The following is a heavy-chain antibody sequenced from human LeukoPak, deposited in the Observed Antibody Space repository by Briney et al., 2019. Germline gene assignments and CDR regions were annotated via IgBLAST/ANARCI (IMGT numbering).Heavy chain of an antibody. J-gene: IGHJ5*02. Sequence: GGSLRLSCAASGFTVSSNYMTWVRQAPGKGLEWVSSISSTSACIHYAESVKGRFTISRDNIDNVVYLQMNSLGAEDTAVYYCARVAVAGPTGWFDPWGQGTLVTVSS. CDR2: ISSTSACI. CDR3: ARVAVAGPTGWFDP. V-gene: IGHV3-21*01. CDR1: GFTVSSNY. D-gene: IGHD6-19*01.